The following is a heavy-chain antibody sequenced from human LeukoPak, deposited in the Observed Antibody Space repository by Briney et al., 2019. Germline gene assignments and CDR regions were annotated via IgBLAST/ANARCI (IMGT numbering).Heavy chain of an antibody. V-gene: IGHV4-39*07. CDR2: IYYSGST. CDR1: GGSISSSSYY. D-gene: IGHD2-15*01. Sequence: SETLSLTCTVSGGSISSSSYYWGWIRQPPGKGLEWIGSIYYSGSTYYNPSLKSRVTISVDTSKNQFSLKLSSVTAADTAVYYCARDEYCSGGSCYSGYFDYWGQGTLVTVSS. J-gene: IGHJ4*02. CDR3: ARDEYCSGGSCYSGYFDY.